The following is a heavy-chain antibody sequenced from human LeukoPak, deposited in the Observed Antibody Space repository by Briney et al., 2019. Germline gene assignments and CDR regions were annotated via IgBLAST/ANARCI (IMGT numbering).Heavy chain of an antibody. J-gene: IGHJ1*01. D-gene: IGHD3-3*01. V-gene: IGHV4-34*01. CDR1: GGSFSGYY. CDR3: ARGASDFWSGYYNRYFQH. Sequence: SETLPLTCAVYGGSFSGYYWSWIRQPPGKGLEWIGEINHSGSTNYNPSLKSRVTISVDTSKNQFSLKLSSVTAADTAVYYCARGASDFWSGYYNRYFQHWGQGTLVTVSS. CDR2: INHSGST.